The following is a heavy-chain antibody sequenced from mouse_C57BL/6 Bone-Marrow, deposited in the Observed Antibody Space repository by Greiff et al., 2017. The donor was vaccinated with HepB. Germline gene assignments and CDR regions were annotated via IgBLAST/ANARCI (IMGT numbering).Heavy chain of an antibody. Sequence: EVHLLESGGGLVQSGRSLRLSCATSGFTFSDFYMEWVRQAPGKGLEWIAASRNKANDYTTEYSASVKGRFIVSRDTSQSILYLQMNALRAEDTAIYYCASDHMDYWGQGTSVTVSS. CDR3: ASDHMDY. CDR2: SRNKANDYTT. J-gene: IGHJ4*01. V-gene: IGHV7-1*01. CDR1: GFTFSDFY.